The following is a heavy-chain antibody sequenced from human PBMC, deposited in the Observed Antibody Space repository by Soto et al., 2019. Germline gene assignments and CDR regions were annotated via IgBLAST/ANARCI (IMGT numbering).Heavy chain of an antibody. Sequence: GGSLRLSCAASGFTFSNAWMSLVRQAPGKGLEWVGRIKSKTDGGTTDYAAPVKGRFTISRDDSKNTLYLQMNSLKTEDTAVYYCTTLLGYCSGGSCYWVMVDYWGQGTLVTVSS. CDR2: IKSKTDGGTT. CDR1: GFTFSNAW. D-gene: IGHD2-15*01. CDR3: TTLLGYCSGGSCYWVMVDY. J-gene: IGHJ4*02. V-gene: IGHV3-15*01.